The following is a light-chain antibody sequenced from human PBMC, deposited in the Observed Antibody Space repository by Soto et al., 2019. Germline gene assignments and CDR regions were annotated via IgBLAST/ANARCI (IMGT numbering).Light chain of an antibody. V-gene: IGKV3-11*01. CDR3: QQRSNWSKT. Sequence: EIVLIQSPATLSLSPGERATLSCRASQSVSSYLAWYQQKPGQAPRLLIYDASNRATGIPARFSGSGSGTDFTLTISSLEPEDFAVYYCQQRSNWSKTFGQGTKVEIK. CDR1: QSVSSY. CDR2: DAS. J-gene: IGKJ1*01.